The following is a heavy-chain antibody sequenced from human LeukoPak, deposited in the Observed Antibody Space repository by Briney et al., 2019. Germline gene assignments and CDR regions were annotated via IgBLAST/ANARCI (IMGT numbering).Heavy chain of an antibody. D-gene: IGHD3-3*01. CDR2: ISSSSSTI. CDR1: GFSFSSYS. V-gene: IGHV3-48*01. CDR3: VREGPITIFGVVYNWFDP. J-gene: IGHJ5*02. Sequence: GGSLRLPCAASGFSFSSYSMNWVRQAPGKGLEWVSYISSSSSTIYYADSVKGRFTISRDNAKNSVYLQMNSLGAEDTAVYYCVREGPITIFGVVYNWFDPWGQGTLVTVSS.